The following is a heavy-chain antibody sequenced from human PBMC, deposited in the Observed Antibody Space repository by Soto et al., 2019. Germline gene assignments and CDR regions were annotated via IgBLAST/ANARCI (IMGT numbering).Heavy chain of an antibody. CDR3: ARRALSSGWGYFQH. Sequence: QVQLQQWGAGLLKPSETLSLTCDVYGGSFIGYYWSWIRQPPGKGLEWIGEINNSGSTNYNPSLKCRVTILVDTSKDQFSLRLSSVTAADTAVYYCARRALSSGWGYFQHWGQGTLVTVSS. J-gene: IGHJ1*01. CDR1: GGSFIGYY. V-gene: IGHV4-34*01. D-gene: IGHD6-19*01. CDR2: INNSGST.